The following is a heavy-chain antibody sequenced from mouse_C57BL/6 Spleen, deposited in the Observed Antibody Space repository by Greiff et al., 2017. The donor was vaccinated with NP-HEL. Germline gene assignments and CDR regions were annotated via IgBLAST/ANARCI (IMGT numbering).Heavy chain of an antibody. J-gene: IGHJ4*01. V-gene: IGHV1-66*01. CDR1: GYSLTSYF. Sequence: VQLQPSGPELVKPGASVKISCQASGYSLTSYFIHWVKQRPGQGLEWVGWIYPGSGNTTYNEKFKGKATLTADPSSSTAYNKLSSLTSEDSAVYYCVGSRYAMDYWGQGTSVTVSS. D-gene: IGHD1-1*01. CDR2: IYPGSGNT. CDR3: VGSRYAMDY.